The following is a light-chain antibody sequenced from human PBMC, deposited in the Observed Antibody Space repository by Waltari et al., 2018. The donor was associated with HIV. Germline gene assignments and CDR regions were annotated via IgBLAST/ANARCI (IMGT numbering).Light chain of an antibody. J-gene: IGKJ2*01. CDR2: DAS. CDR3: HQRSDWRT. Sequence: EVVLTQSPSTLSLSQGERATLSCRASQNIGNYLAWYQQKPGQAPRLLIYDASTRASGIPARFSGSGSGTDFTLTISSLEPEDVAVYFCHQRSDWRTFGQGTKLEIK. CDR1: QNIGNY. V-gene: IGKV3-11*01.